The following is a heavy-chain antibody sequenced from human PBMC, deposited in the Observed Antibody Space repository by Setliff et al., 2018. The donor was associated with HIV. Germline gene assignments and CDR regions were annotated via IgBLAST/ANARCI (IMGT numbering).Heavy chain of an antibody. J-gene: IGHJ4*02. Sequence: PSETLSLTCIVSGASISSDTWSWIRQPAGKGPEWLGHVYTSGNTYYDPSLASRVAISLDRSKNQFSLKLTSVTAADMGVYYCARGRKKTLAVSGTRYFDFWGQGTLVTVSS. CDR1: GASISSDT. D-gene: IGHD6-19*01. CDR2: VYTSGNT. CDR3: ARGRKKTLAVSGTRYFDF. V-gene: IGHV4-4*07.